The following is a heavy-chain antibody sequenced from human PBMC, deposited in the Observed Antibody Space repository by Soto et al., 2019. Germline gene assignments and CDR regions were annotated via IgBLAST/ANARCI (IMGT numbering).Heavy chain of an antibody. CDR3: ASHDYAQYGIDL. D-gene: IGHD4-17*01. V-gene: IGHV4-30-4*01. CDR2: IYYSGST. CDR1: GVSISSGDYY. J-gene: IGHJ6*02. Sequence: QVQLQESRTGLVKPSQTLSLTCTVSGVSISSGDYYWSWIRQPPGKGLEWIGYIYYSGSTYYNPSLKSRVTISVDTSKNQFSLKLSSVTAADTAVYYCASHDYAQYGIDLWGQGTTVTVSS.